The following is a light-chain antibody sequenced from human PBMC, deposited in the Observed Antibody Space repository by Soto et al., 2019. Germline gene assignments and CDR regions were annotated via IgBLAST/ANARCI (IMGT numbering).Light chain of an antibody. CDR2: DVS. J-gene: IGLJ1*01. CDR1: SSDVGGYNY. V-gene: IGLV2-14*01. CDR3: SSYTSSSTF. Sequence: QSVLTQPASLSGSPGQSITISCTGTSSDVGGYNYVSWYQQHPGKAPKLMIYDVSNRPSGVSNRFSGSKSGNTASLTISGLQAEDEADYYCSSYTSSSTFFGTGTKVTVL.